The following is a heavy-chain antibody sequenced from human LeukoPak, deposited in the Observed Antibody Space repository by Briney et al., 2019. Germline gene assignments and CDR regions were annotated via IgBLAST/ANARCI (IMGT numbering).Heavy chain of an antibody. D-gene: IGHD4-4*01. J-gene: IGHJ4*02. CDR3: ARGGYSNLDS. V-gene: IGHV4-59*11. Sequence: PSETLSLTCTVSGGSISSHYWSWIRQPPGKGLEWIGYIYYSGSTNYNPSLKSRVTISVDTSKNQFSLKLSSVTAADTAVYYCARGGYSNLDSWGQGVLVTVSS. CDR2: IYYSGST. CDR1: GGSISSHY.